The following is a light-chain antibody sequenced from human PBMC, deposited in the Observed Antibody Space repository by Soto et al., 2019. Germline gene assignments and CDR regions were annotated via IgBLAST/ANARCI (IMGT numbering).Light chain of an antibody. J-gene: IGKJ5*01. CDR3: QQYNSYTIT. V-gene: IGKV1-5*03. CDR1: QSISSW. Sequence: DIQMTQSPSNLSASLGDRVTITCRASQSISSWLAWYQQKPGKAPKLLIYKASSLESGVPSRFSGSGSGTEFTLTISSLQPDDFATYYCQQYNSYTITFGQGTRLEIK. CDR2: KAS.